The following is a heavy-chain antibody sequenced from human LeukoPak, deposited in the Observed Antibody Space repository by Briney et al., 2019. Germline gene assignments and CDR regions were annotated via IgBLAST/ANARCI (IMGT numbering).Heavy chain of an antibody. D-gene: IGHD6-19*01. Sequence: GGSLRLSCAASGFTVSSNYMSWVRQAPGKGLEWVSVIYSGGSTYYADSVKGRFTISRDNSKNTLYLQMNSLRAEDTAVYYCAREISSGWYGGYFDYWGQGTLVTVSS. CDR2: IYSGGST. V-gene: IGHV3-66*01. J-gene: IGHJ4*02. CDR3: AREISSGWYGGYFDY. CDR1: GFTVSSNY.